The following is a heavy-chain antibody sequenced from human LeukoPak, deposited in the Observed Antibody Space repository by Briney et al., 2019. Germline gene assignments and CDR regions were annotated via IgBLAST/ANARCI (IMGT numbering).Heavy chain of an antibody. V-gene: IGHV4-59*11. Sequence: SETLSLTCTVSVGSISRHYWSWIRQSPGKGLEWIGYIYYSGSTNYNPSLRSRVTISIDTSKSQFSLKLHSVTAADTAVYYCATRPGSGWAGVFDYWGQGALVTVSS. CDR3: ATRPGSGWAGVFDY. CDR1: VGSISRHY. D-gene: IGHD6-19*01. J-gene: IGHJ4*02. CDR2: IYYSGST.